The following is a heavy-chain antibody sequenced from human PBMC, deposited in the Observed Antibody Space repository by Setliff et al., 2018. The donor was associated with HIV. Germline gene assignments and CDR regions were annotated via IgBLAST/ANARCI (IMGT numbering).Heavy chain of an antibody. V-gene: IGHV1-69*10. CDR1: GYTFTSYG. D-gene: IGHD3-22*01. CDR3: ARDYSPTFYYYDSSGTFDY. CDR2: IIPILGIA. Sequence: SVKVSCKASGYTFTSYGISWVRQAPGQGLEWMGGIIPILGIANYAQKFQGRVTITADESTSTAYMELSSLRSEDTAVYYCARDYSPTFYYYDSSGTFDYWGQGTLVTVS. J-gene: IGHJ4*02.